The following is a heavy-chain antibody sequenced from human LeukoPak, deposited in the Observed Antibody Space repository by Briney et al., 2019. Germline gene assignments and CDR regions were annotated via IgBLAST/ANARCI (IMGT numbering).Heavy chain of an antibody. CDR2: IKSKTDGGTT. CDR3: TTSNYESSDYYYYMDV. D-gene: IGHD3-3*01. J-gene: IGHJ6*03. CDR1: GFTFSNAW. V-gene: IGHV3-15*01. Sequence: GGSLRLSCAASGFTFSNAWMSWVRQAPGKGLEWVGRIKSKTDGGTTDYAAPVKGRFTISRDDSKNTLYLQMNSLKTEDTAVYYCTTSNYESSDYYYYMDVWGKGTTVTISS.